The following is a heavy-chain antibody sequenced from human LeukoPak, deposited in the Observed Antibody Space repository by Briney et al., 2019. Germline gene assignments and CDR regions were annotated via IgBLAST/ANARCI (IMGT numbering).Heavy chain of an antibody. D-gene: IGHD2-2*01. CDR1: GFTFSSYW. CDR2: IKQDGSEK. V-gene: IGHV3-7*01. CDR3: ARDCSSSSCYEGYFDY. Sequence: PGGSLRLSCAASGFTFSSYWMSWVRQAPGKGLEWVANIKQDGSEKYYVDSVKGRFTISRDNAKNSLYLQMNSLRADDTAVYYCARDCSSSSCYEGYFDYWGQGTLVTVSS. J-gene: IGHJ4*02.